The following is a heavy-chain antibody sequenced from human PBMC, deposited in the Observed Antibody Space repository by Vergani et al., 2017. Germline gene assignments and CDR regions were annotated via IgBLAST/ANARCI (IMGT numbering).Heavy chain of an antibody. D-gene: IGHD3-22*01. CDR1: GYSLTELT. J-gene: IGHJ4*02. V-gene: IGHV1-24*01. Sequence: QVQLVQSGSEVRKPGASVKVSCQVSGYSLTELTIHWVRQAPGKGLEWMGGFDPEHGEVTFAHHIQGRVTMTEDRSTDTAYMELSSLRPEDTALYYCALVTDYYDSSGDYLDYWGQGTLVTVSS. CDR3: ALVTDYYDSSGDYLDY. CDR2: FDPEHGEV.